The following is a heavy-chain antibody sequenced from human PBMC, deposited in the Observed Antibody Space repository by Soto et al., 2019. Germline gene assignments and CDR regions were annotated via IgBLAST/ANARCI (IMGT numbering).Heavy chain of an antibody. J-gene: IGHJ3*02. Sequence: QVQLQESGPGLVKPSQTLSLTCSVSGGSISSGGYYWSWIRQHPGKGLEWIWYIYYSGSTYYNPSLKSRVNISVDPSKNQFSLKLSSVHAADTAVYYCAREPYHGSGSQNPAFDIWGQGTMVTVSS. CDR2: IYYSGST. D-gene: IGHD3-10*01. CDR1: GGSISSGGYY. CDR3: AREPYHGSGSQNPAFDI. V-gene: IGHV4-31*03.